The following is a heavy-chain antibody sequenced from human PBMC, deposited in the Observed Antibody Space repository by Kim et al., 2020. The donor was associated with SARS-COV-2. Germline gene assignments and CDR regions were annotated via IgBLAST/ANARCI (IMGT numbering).Heavy chain of an antibody. CDR3: ARGVTY. CDR2: SECIT. Sequence: SECITSYIDSVKGGFTISRDNSKNTVYLQMNKLRAEDTALYFCARGVTYWGQGTLVTVSP. V-gene: IGHV3-23*01. J-gene: IGHJ4*02. D-gene: IGHD2-21*02.